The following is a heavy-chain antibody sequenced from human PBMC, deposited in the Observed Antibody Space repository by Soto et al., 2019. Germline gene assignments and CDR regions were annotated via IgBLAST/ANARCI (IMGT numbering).Heavy chain of an antibody. Sequence: EVQLVESGGGLIQPGGSLRLSCAASGFTFSSYSMNWVRQAPGKGLEWISYISSSDINTYYADSVKGRFTISRDIAKNSLYLQMNSLRAEDTAVYYCARDYGDYVPRNDYWGQGTLVTVSS. CDR2: ISSSDINT. D-gene: IGHD4-17*01. CDR1: GFTFSSYS. J-gene: IGHJ4*02. V-gene: IGHV3-48*01. CDR3: ARDYGDYVPRNDY.